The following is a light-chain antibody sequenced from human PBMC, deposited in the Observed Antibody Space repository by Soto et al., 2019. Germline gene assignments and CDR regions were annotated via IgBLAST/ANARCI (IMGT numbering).Light chain of an antibody. CDR1: QSVGYH. V-gene: IGKV3-11*01. Sequence: EIVLTQSPATLSLSPGERATLSCRASQSVGYHLAWYQQKPGQAPRLLIYDASNRATGIPARFSGSGSGTDFTLAISSLEPEDSGVYYCQQRNDWVTFGGGTKVDIK. J-gene: IGKJ4*01. CDR2: DAS. CDR3: QQRNDWVT.